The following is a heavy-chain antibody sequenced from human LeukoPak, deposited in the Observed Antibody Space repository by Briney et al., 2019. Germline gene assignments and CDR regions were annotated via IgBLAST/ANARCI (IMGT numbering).Heavy chain of an antibody. V-gene: IGHV1-2*02. CDR2: INPNNGDT. CDR1: GYTFTGYY. Sequence: ASVKVFCKASGYTFTGYYMHWVRQAPGQGLEWMGWINPNNGDTKYSQKFQGRVTMTRDMSITTTYMELSRLRSDDAAVYYCARDLAASGTDYWGQGTLVTVSP. D-gene: IGHD6-13*01. CDR3: ARDLAASGTDY. J-gene: IGHJ4*02.